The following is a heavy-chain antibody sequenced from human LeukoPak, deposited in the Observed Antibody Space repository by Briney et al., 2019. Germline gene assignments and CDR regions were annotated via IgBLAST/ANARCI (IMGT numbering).Heavy chain of an antibody. CDR2: INPNSGST. CDR1: GYTFTAYY. D-gene: IGHD4-17*01. CDR3: AINYGDYFWDAFDI. V-gene: IGHV1-8*02. Sequence: ASVKVSCKASGYTFTAYYMHWVRQAPGQGLEWMGWINPNSGSTGYAQKFQGRVTMTRNTSISTAYMELSSLRSEDTAVYYCAINYGDYFWDAFDIWGQGTMVTVSS. J-gene: IGHJ3*02.